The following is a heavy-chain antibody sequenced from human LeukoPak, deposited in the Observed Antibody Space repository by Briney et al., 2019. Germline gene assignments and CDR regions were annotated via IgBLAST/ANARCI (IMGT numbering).Heavy chain of an antibody. Sequence: SETLSLTCAVSGGSISSNSYYWGWIRQPPGKGLEWIGSIYYSGSTYCNPSLKSRVTISVDTSKNQFSLKLSSVTAADTAVYYCARDRLLWFGSRFDPWGQGTLVTVSS. CDR3: ARDRLLWFGSRFDP. CDR2: IYYSGST. J-gene: IGHJ5*02. CDR1: GGSISSNSYY. D-gene: IGHD3-10*01. V-gene: IGHV4-39*07.